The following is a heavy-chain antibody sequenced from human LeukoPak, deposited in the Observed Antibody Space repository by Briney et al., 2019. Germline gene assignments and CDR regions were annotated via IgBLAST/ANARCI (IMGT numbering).Heavy chain of an antibody. CDR3: AKMWRVRGVTTLDY. V-gene: IGHV3-23*01. Sequence: PGGSLRLSCAATGFTFSHYGMSWVRQAPGKGLEWVSSLSGSGNKTYYADSVNGRFTISRDNSKDTLYLEMSSLGVDDTAIYYCAKMWRVRGVTTLDYWGQGALVTVDS. J-gene: IGHJ4*02. CDR1: GFTFSHYG. CDR2: LSGSGNKT. D-gene: IGHD3-10*01.